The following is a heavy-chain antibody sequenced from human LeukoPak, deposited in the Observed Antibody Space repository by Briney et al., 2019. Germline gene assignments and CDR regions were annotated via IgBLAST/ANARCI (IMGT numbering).Heavy chain of an antibody. Sequence: SGGSLRLSCPASGFTFSSYGMHWVRQAPGKGLEWVAFIRHDGSNKYYADSVKGRFTISRDNSKNTLYLQMNSLRAEDTAVYYCAKGYCSSTTCSVDYWGQRTLVTVSS. D-gene: IGHD2-2*01. CDR1: GFTFSSYG. J-gene: IGHJ4*02. CDR2: IRHDGSNK. V-gene: IGHV3-30*02. CDR3: AKGYCSSTTCSVDY.